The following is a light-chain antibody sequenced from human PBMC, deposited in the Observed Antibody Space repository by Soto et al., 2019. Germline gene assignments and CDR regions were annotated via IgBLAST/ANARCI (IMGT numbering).Light chain of an antibody. J-gene: IGKJ1*01. CDR3: QLYGNSMWT. V-gene: IGKV3-20*01. Sequence: EIVLTQSPGTLSLSPGDSATLSCRASQRVISEYLAWYQQTPGQAPRLRLYGASSRATDTPDRFSSRGSGTDGTLTDSRLEPEDFAVYHCQLYGNSMWTFGQGTKADIK. CDR2: GAS. CDR1: QRVISEY.